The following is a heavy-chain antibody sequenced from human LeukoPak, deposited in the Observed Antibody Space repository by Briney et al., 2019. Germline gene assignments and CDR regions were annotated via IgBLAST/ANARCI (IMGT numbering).Heavy chain of an antibody. J-gene: IGHJ6*04. V-gene: IGHV3-48*03. CDR1: GFTFSSYE. CDR2: ISSSGSTI. Sequence: GGSLRLSCAASGFTFSSYEMNWVRQAPGKGLAWVSYISSSGSTIYYADSVKGRFTISRDNAKNSLYLQMNSLRAGDTAVYYCAELGITMIRGVWGKGTTVTISS. CDR3: AELGITMIRGV. D-gene: IGHD3-10*01.